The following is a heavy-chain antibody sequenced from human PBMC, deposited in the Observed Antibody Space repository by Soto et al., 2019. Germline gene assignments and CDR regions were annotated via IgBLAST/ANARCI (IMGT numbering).Heavy chain of an antibody. V-gene: IGHV3-23*01. J-gene: IGHJ6*02. D-gene: IGHD2-2*01. CDR1: GFTFSSYA. CDR3: AKGRCSSTNFYLLAYGMDV. Sequence: QPGGSLRLSCAASGFTFSSYAMPWVRQAPGKGLEWVSAISDSGNNTYYADSVKGRFTVSRDNAQNTLYLQMNSLRADDTAVYYCAKGRCSSTNFYLLAYGMDVRGQGTTVTVSS. CDR2: ISDSGNNT.